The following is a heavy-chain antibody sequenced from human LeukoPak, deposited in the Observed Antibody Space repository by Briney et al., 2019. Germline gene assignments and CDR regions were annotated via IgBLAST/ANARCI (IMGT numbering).Heavy chain of an antibody. D-gene: IGHD3-16*01. CDR2: IKQDGSEK. CDR1: GFTLSTYW. V-gene: IGHV3-7*04. CDR3: ARSRGLDY. J-gene: IGHJ4*02. Sequence: GGSLRLSCAASGFTLSTYWMTWVRQAPGKGLGWVANIKQDGSEKYYVDSVKGRFTISRDNAKNSLYLQMNSLRDEDTAVYYCARSRGLDYWGQGTLSPSPQ.